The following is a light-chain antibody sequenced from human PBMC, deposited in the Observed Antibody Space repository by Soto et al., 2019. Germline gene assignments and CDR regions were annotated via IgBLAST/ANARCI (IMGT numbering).Light chain of an antibody. CDR2: GAS. CDR1: QSVSRD. Sequence: EIVMTQSPATLSVSPGERATLSCRASQSVSRDVAWYQQKPGQAPRLLIYGASTRATGVPARFSGSGSGTEFTFTISSLQSEDFAVYYCQQYNNWPPLTFGQGTKLEIK. J-gene: IGKJ2*01. V-gene: IGKV3-15*01. CDR3: QQYNNWPPLT.